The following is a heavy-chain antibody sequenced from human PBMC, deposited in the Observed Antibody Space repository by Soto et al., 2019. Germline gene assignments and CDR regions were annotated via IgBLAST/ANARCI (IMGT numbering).Heavy chain of an antibody. Sequence: QVQLVQSGAEVKKPGSSVKVSCKASGGTFSSYAISWVRQAPGQGLEWMGGSIPIFGTANYAQKFQGRVTITADESTSTAYMELSSLRSEDTAVYYCARDLKEAIFGVVSIYGMDVWGQGTTVTVSS. CDR3: ARDLKEAIFGVVSIYGMDV. J-gene: IGHJ6*02. CDR2: SIPIFGTA. D-gene: IGHD3-3*01. CDR1: GGTFSSYA. V-gene: IGHV1-69*01.